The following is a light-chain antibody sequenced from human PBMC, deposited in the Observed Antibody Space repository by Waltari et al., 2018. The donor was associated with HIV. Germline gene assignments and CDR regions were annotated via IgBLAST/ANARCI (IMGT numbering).Light chain of an antibody. J-gene: IGLJ2*01. CDR1: SSDLGRYNY. CDR2: EVT. Sequence: QSTLTQPPSASGSPGQSVTISCTGTSSDLGRYNYVSWYQQHPGKAPKLIMTEVTKRPSGVPDRFSGSKSGNTASLTVSGLQADDEALYYCSSFAPTNKFYVLFGGGTTLTVL. V-gene: IGLV2-8*01. CDR3: SSFAPTNKFYVL.